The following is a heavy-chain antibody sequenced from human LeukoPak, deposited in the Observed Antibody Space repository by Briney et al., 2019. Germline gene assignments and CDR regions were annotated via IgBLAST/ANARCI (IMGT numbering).Heavy chain of an antibody. V-gene: IGHV4-61*02. CDR2: IYTSGST. Sequence: SETLSLTCTVSGGSISSSSYYWSWIRQPAGKGLEWIGRIYTSGSTNYNPSLKSRVTMSVDTSKNQFSLKLSSVTAADTAVYYCARARAMGIAVAGGDYWGQGTLVTVSS. CDR1: GGSISSSSYY. D-gene: IGHD6-19*01. CDR3: ARARAMGIAVAGGDY. J-gene: IGHJ4*02.